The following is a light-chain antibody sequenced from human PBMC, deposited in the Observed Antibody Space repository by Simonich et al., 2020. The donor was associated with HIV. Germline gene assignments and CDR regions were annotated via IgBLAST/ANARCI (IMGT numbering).Light chain of an antibody. J-gene: IGKJ4*01. V-gene: IGKV1-33*01. Sequence: DIQMNQSPSSLSASVGDRVTITCQASQDISNYLNWYQQKPGKAPKLLIYDASNLETGVPSTFSGSGSGTDFTFTISSLQPEDIATYYCQQYENLPLTFGGGTKVEI. CDR3: QQYENLPLT. CDR2: DAS. CDR1: QDISNY.